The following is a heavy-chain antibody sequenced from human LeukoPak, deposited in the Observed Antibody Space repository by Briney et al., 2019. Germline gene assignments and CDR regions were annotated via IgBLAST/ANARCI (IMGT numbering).Heavy chain of an antibody. D-gene: IGHD5-24*01. CDR2: LNPSGGSS. CDR1: GYTVTTYY. CDR3: ASVYKNGMDV. V-gene: IGHV1-46*01. J-gene: IGHJ6*02. Sequence: ASVKVSCKASGYTVTTYYMHWVRQAPGQGLEWMGILNPSGGSSSYAQKFQGRATLTRATSTSTVYMELSSLRSVDTAVYYCASVYKNGMDVWGQGTTVIVSS.